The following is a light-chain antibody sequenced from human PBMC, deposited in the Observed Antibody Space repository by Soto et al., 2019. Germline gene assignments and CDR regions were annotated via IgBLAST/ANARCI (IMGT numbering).Light chain of an antibody. CDR3: QQYGSSPPWT. J-gene: IGKJ1*01. CDR1: QSVSSY. V-gene: IGKV3-11*01. CDR2: DTS. Sequence: EIVLTQSPATLSLSPGERATLSCRADQSVSSYLAWYQQKPGQAPRLLIYDTSNRATGIPARFSGSGSGTDFTLTISSLEPEDFAVYYCQQYGSSPPWTFGQGTKVDIK.